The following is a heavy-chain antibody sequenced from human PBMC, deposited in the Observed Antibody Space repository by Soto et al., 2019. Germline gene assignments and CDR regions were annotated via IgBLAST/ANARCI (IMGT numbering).Heavy chain of an antibody. CDR3: ARGGYSYGPNYFDD. CDR2: ISYDGSNK. Sequence: QVQLVESGGGVVQPGRSLRLSCAASGFTFSSYAMHWVRQAPGKGLEWVAVISYDGSNKYYADSVKGRFTISRDNSKNTLYLQMNSLRAEDTAVYYCARGGYSYGPNYFDDWGQGTLVTVSS. D-gene: IGHD5-18*01. CDR1: GFTFSSYA. V-gene: IGHV3-30-3*01. J-gene: IGHJ4*02.